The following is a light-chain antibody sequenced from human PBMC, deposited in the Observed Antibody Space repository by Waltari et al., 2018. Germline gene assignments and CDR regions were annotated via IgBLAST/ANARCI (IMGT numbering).Light chain of an antibody. CDR2: RTT. CDR1: RSAIGNNY. CDR3: ASWDDRLGGVL. Sequence: QSVLTQPPSAPGTPGQKVTMSCSGGRSAIGNNYVYWYQQLPGTTPNLLIYRTTQRPSGVPDRISASKSGTSASLAISGLRSEDEAIYYCASWDDRLGGVLFGGGTKLTVL. V-gene: IGLV1-47*01. J-gene: IGLJ2*01.